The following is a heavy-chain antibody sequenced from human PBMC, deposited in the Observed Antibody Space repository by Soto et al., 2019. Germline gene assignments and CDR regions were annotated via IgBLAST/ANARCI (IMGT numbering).Heavy chain of an antibody. Sequence: SETLSLTCSLSGASITSTTYFWAWIRQPPGKGLEWVGSIYYSSKTHYNPSLKSRTTISVDRSRNQFSLQVSSVTAADTAVYYCAKNLPRTGRFEYWGQGTVVTVSS. V-gene: IGHV4-39*01. CDR3: AKNLPRTGRFEY. CDR1: GASITSTTYF. J-gene: IGHJ4*02. CDR2: IYYSSKT.